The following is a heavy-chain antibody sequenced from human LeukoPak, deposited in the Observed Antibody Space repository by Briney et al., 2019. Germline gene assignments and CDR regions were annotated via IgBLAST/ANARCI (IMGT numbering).Heavy chain of an antibody. D-gene: IGHD3-10*01. CDR3: ARGRRGARFYYYYMDV. CDR1: GGSFSGYY. V-gene: IGHV4-34*01. Sequence: PSETLSLTCAVYGGSFSGYYWSWIRQPPGKGLEWVGEINHSGSTNYNPSLKSRVTISVDTSKTQFSLKLSSVTAADTAVYYCARGRRGARFYYYYMDVWGKGTTVTVSS. CDR2: INHSGST. J-gene: IGHJ6*03.